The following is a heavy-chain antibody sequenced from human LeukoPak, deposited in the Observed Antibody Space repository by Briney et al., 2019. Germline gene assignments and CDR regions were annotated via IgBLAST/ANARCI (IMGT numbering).Heavy chain of an antibody. CDR3: ARALADSRNYYLGFDY. CDR2: ITNNGGAM. V-gene: IGHV3-48*04. CDR1: GFTFSSYG. D-gene: IGHD3-22*01. J-gene: IGHJ4*02. Sequence: GGTLRLSCAASGFTFSSYGMSWVRQAPGKGLEWISYITNNGGAMFYADSLKGRLTIFRDNAKKSLYLQMNSLRPDDTALYYCARALADSRNYYLGFDYWGQGTLVTVSS.